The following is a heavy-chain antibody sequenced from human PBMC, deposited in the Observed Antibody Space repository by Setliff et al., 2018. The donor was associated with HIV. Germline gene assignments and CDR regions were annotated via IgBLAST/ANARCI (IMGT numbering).Heavy chain of an antibody. J-gene: IGHJ6*03. CDR2: IIPILGIA. CDR3: ARSPDSSGYYYYYYMDV. D-gene: IGHD3-22*01. CDR1: GYIFTNYG. Sequence: SVKVSCKASGYIFTNYGITWVRQAPGQGLEWMGGIIPILGIANYAQKFQGRVTITTDESTSTAYMELSSLRSEDTAVYYCARSPDSSGYYYYYYMDVWGKGTTVTVSS. V-gene: IGHV1-69*10.